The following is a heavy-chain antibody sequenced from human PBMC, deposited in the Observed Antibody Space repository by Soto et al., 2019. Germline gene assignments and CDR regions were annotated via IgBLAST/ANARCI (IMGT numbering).Heavy chain of an antibody. CDR3: EAGDLNDSNGYYPDAFDI. CDR1: GFTFTSSA. J-gene: IGHJ3*02. Sequence: SVKVSCKASGFTFTSSAVQWVRQARGQRLEWIGWIVVGSGNTNYAQKFQERVTITRDMSTSTAYMELSSLRSEDTAMYYCEAGDLNDSNGYYPDAFDIWGQGTMVTVSS. V-gene: IGHV1-58*01. CDR2: IVVGSGNT. D-gene: IGHD3-22*01.